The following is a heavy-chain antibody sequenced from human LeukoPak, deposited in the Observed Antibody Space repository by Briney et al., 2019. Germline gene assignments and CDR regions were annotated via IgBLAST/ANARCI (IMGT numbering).Heavy chain of an antibody. CDR1: GGSISSYY. Sequence: SETLSLTCTVSGGSISSYYWSWIRQPPGKGLEWIGYIYYSGSTNYNPSLKSRVTISVDTSKNQFSLKLGSVTAADTAVYYCARDFSDYGMDVWGQGTTVTVSS. CDR2: IYYSGST. CDR3: ARDFSDYGMDV. J-gene: IGHJ6*02. V-gene: IGHV4-59*01.